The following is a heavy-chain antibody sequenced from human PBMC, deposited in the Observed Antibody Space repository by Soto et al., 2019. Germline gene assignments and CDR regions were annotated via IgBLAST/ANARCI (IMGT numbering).Heavy chain of an antibody. Sequence: ASVNVSCKVSGYTLTELSMHWVRQAPGKGLEWMGGFDPEDGETIYAQKFQGRVTMTEETSTDTAYMELSSLRSEDTAVYYCATIIDPDYCDYWGKRTLVNFSS. J-gene: IGHJ4*02. CDR2: FDPEDGET. CDR1: GYTLTELS. CDR3: ATIIDPDYCDY. V-gene: IGHV1-24*01.